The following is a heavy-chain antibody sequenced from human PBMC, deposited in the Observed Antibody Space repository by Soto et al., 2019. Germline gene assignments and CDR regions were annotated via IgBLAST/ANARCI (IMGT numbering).Heavy chain of an antibody. CDR3: ARGGPAAAGTRTRYFDY. D-gene: IGHD6-13*01. Sequence: GGSLRLSCAASGFTFSSYSMNWVRQAPGKGLEWVSYISSSSSTIYYADSVKGRFTISRDNAKNLLYLQMNSLRDEDTAVYYCARGGPAAAGTRTRYFDYWGQGTLVTVSS. CDR2: ISSSSSTI. V-gene: IGHV3-48*02. CDR1: GFTFSSYS. J-gene: IGHJ4*02.